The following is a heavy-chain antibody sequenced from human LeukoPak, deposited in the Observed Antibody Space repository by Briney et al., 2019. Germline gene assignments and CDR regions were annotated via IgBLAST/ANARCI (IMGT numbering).Heavy chain of an antibody. D-gene: IGHD6-19*01. CDR3: AQQWLVYYFDY. CDR2: ISGSGGST. V-gene: IGHV3-23*01. CDR1: GFTFSSYA. Sequence: GGSLRLSCAASGFTFSSYAMSWVRQAPGKGLEWVSAISGSGGSTYYADSVKGRFTISRDNSKNALYLQMNSLRAEDTAVYYCAQQWLVYYFDYWGQGTLVTVSS. J-gene: IGHJ4*02.